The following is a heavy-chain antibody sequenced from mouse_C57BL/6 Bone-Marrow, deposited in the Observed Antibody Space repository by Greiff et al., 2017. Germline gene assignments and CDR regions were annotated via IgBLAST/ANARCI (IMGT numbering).Heavy chain of an antibody. CDR2: ISSGGSYT. Sequence: EAQLVESGGDLVKPGGSLKLSCAASGFTFSSYGMSWVRQTPDKRLEWVATISSGGSYTYYPDSVKGRFTISRDNAKNTLYLQMISLKSEDTAMYYCARRRNYEDYWGQGTTLTVSS. CDR3: ARRRNYEDY. J-gene: IGHJ2*01. V-gene: IGHV5-6*01. D-gene: IGHD2-1*01. CDR1: GFTFSSYG.